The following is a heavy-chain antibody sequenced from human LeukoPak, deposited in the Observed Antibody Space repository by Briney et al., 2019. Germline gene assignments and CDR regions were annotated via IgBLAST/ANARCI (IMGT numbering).Heavy chain of an antibody. CDR3: ARAHTRAYYYDSSGYTGAFDI. CDR2: IYPGDSDT. V-gene: IGHV5-51*01. Sequence: GESLKISCKGSGYSFTSYWIGWVRQMPGTGLEWMGIIYPGDSDTRYSPSFQGQVTISADKSISTAYLQWSSLKASDTAMYYCARAHTRAYYYDSSGYTGAFDIWGQGTMVTVSS. D-gene: IGHD3-22*01. J-gene: IGHJ3*02. CDR1: GYSFTSYW.